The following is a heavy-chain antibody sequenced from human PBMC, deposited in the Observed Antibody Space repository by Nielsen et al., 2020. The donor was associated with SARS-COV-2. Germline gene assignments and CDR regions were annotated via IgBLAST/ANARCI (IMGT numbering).Heavy chain of an antibody. V-gene: IGHV1-18*04. CDR2: ISAYNGNT. J-gene: IGHJ3*02. Sequence: ASVKVSCKVSGYTFTSYGISWVRQAPGQGLEWMGWISAYNGNTNYAQKLQGRVTMTTDTSTSTAYMELRSLRSDDTAVYYCATPLGYCSGGSCYSRDIGAFDIWGQGTMVTVSS. D-gene: IGHD2-15*01. CDR1: GYTFTSYG. CDR3: ATPLGYCSGGSCYSRDIGAFDI.